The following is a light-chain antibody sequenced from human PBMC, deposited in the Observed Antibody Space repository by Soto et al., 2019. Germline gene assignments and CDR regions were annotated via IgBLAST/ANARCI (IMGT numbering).Light chain of an antibody. Sequence: DIQMTQSPSSLSASVGDRVTITCRASQDIRNALGWFQQKPGKAPKRLIYAASTLQSGVPSRFSSSGSGTELTLPISSLQPEDFATYYCLQHNNYPFTFVGGTKVEIK. CDR3: LQHNNYPFT. CDR2: AAS. CDR1: QDIRNA. J-gene: IGKJ4*01. V-gene: IGKV1-17*01.